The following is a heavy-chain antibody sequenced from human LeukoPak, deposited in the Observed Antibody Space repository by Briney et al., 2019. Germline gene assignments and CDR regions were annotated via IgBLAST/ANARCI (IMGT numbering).Heavy chain of an antibody. CDR1: GYSISSGYY. CDR2: IYHSGST. Sequence: SETLSLTCAVSGYSISSGYYWGWIRQPPGNGLEWIGSIYHSGSTYYNPSLKSRVTISVDTSKNQFSLKLSSVTAADTAVYYCARYSGSYFDYWGQGTLVTVSS. D-gene: IGHD1-26*01. V-gene: IGHV4-38-2*01. CDR3: ARYSGSYFDY. J-gene: IGHJ4*02.